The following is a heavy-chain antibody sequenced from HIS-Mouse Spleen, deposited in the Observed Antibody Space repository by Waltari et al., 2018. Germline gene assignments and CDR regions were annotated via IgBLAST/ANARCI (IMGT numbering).Heavy chain of an antibody. CDR1: GRSISSSRYL. CDR3: AREIPYSSSWYDWYFDL. CDR2: IYYRVST. J-gene: IGHJ2*01. V-gene: IGHV4-39*07. D-gene: IGHD6-13*01. Sequence: QLQLQVSGPGLVKPSDTPPLPCTVSGRSISSSRYLVGRILSPPGKGLEWIGGIYYRVSTYYNPSLKSRVTISVDTSKTQFSLKLSSVTAADTAVYYCAREIPYSSSWYDWYFDLWGRGTLVTVSS.